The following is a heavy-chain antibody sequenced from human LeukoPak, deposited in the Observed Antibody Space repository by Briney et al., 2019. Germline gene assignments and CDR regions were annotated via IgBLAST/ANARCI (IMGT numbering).Heavy chain of an antibody. J-gene: IGHJ4*02. Sequence: PGGSPRLSCAASGFTFSSYSMHWVRQAPGKGLEYVSAISANGGDTYYANSVKDRFTISRDNSKNTLYLQMGSLRAEDMAVYYCARIGGGGFYDYWGQGTLVTVSS. CDR1: GFTFSSYS. CDR2: ISANGGDT. CDR3: ARIGGGGFYDY. V-gene: IGHV3-64*01. D-gene: IGHD3-16*01.